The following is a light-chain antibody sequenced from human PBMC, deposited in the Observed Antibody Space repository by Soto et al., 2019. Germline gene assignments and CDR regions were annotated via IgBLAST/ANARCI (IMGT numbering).Light chain of an antibody. CDR1: TSNIGSSA. CDR3: AAWDGSLNRYV. CDR2: AND. Sequence: QCVLTQPPSASGTPGQRVTISCSGSTSNIGSSAVNWYQQLPGTAPKLLIYANDQRPSGVPARFSGSKSGTSASLAISGLQSEDEADYYCAAWDGSLNRYVFAAGTKVTVL. V-gene: IGLV1-44*01. J-gene: IGLJ1*01.